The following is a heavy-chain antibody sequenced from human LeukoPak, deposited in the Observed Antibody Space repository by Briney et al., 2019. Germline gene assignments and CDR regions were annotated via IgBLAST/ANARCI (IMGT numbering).Heavy chain of an antibody. V-gene: IGHV1-2*04. D-gene: IGHD7-27*01. Sequence: ASVKVSCKASGYTFTGYYMHWVRQAPGQGLEWMGWINPNSGGTNYAQKFQGWVTMTRDTSISTAHMELSRLRSDDTAVYYCARATGGPPGYYGMDVWGQGTTVTVSS. J-gene: IGHJ6*02. CDR1: GYTFTGYY. CDR2: INPNSGGT. CDR3: ARATGGPPGYYGMDV.